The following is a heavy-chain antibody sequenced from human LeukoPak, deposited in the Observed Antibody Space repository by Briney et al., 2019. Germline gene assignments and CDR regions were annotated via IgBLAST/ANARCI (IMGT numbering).Heavy chain of an antibody. CDR3: AKGQRFLEWLLNY. CDR2: ISSSSSYI. CDR1: GFTFSSYS. Sequence: GGSLRLSCAASGFTFSSYSMNWVRQAPGKGLEWVSSISSSSSYIYYADSVKGRFTISRDNAKNSLYLQMNSLRAEDTAVYYCAKGQRFLEWLLNYWGQGTLVTVSS. V-gene: IGHV3-21*01. J-gene: IGHJ4*02. D-gene: IGHD3-3*01.